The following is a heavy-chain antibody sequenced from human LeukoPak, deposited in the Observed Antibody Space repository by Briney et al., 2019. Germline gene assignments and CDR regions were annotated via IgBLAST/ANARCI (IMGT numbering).Heavy chain of an antibody. D-gene: IGHD5-12*01. J-gene: IGHJ4*02. CDR3: ARGVASNDY. Sequence: ASVKVSCKASGYTFTTYSIHWVRQAPGQRPEWMGWINPANGDTKYSQTFQGRVTITRDTSASTAYMELSSLRSEDTAVYYCARGVASNDYWGQGALVTVSS. CDR1: GYTFTTYS. V-gene: IGHV1-3*01. CDR2: INPANGDT.